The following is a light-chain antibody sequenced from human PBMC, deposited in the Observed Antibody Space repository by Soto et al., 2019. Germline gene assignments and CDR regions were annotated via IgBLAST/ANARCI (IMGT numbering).Light chain of an antibody. J-gene: IGLJ1*01. CDR1: TSNIGAGYD. Sequence: QSVLTQPPSVSGAPGQRLTISCTGNTSNIGAGYDVHWFQQLPGTAPKLLIFADNNRPSGVPDRFSGSKPGTSASLAITGLQAEDEADYYCQSYDSSLSGPYVFGTGTKVTVL. CDR3: QSYDSSLSGPYV. V-gene: IGLV1-40*01. CDR2: ADN.